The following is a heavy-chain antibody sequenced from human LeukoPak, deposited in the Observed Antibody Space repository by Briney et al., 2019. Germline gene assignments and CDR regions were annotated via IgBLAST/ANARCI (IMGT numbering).Heavy chain of an antibody. V-gene: IGHV1-69*06. CDR3: ARDGRGYSGYDFRYFDY. CDR1: GGTFRSYG. D-gene: IGHD5-12*01. Sequence: SVKVSCKASGGTFRSYGINWVRQASGQELEWMGGIIPIFDTTNYAQKFQGRVTITADKSTSTAYMELSSLTSDDTAVYYCARDGRGYSGYDFRYFDYWGQGTLVTVSS. CDR2: IIPIFDTT. J-gene: IGHJ4*02.